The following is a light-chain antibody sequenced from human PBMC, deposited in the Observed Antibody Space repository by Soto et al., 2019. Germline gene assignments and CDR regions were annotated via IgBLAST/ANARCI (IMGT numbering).Light chain of an antibody. V-gene: IGLV2-14*01. CDR2: EVT. CDR3: SSYTSSNTLI. Sequence: QSALTQPASVSGSPGQSVTISCTGTSSDVGGYNYVSWYQQYPGKAPKVMIYEVTNRPSGVSNRFSGSKSGNTASLTISGLQAEDEADYYCSSYTSSNTLIFGGGTKLTVL. J-gene: IGLJ2*01. CDR1: SSDVGGYNY.